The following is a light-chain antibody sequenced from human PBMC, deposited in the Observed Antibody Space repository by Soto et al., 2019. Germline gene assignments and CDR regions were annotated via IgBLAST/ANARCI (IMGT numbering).Light chain of an antibody. CDR2: GAS. J-gene: IGKJ2*01. V-gene: IGKV3-15*01. Sequence: EIVMTQSPATLSVSPGERATLSCRASQSVSSNLAWYQQKPGQAPRLLIYGASTRATGIPARFSGSGSGTEFTLNISSLQSEDFAFYYCQQYNNWSRTFGQGTKLEIK. CDR1: QSVSSN. CDR3: QQYNNWSRT.